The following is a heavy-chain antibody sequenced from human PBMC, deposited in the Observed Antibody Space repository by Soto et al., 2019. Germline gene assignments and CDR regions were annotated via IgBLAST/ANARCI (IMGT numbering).Heavy chain of an antibody. J-gene: IGHJ6*03. V-gene: IGHV3-23*01. CDR1: GFPFSRCA. CDR2: ISGSGGST. Sequence: PGGSLRHTGAASGFPFSRCAMIWVLQAPGEGLEWVSTISGSGGSTYYAHSVKGRFTISRDNSKNTLYLQMNSLRADDTAVYYCAKDPSGYTDGYYYYYYMNVWGKGTTVTVTS. D-gene: IGHD6-25*01. CDR3: AKDPSGYTDGYYYYYYMNV.